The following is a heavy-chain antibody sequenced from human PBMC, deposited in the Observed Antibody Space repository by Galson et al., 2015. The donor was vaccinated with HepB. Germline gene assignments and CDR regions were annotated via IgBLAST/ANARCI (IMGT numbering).Heavy chain of an antibody. D-gene: IGHD3-22*01. CDR3: AKGSGGITMIVVVITTWDF. J-gene: IGHJ4*02. V-gene: IGHV3-13*05. Sequence: SLRLSCAASGFTFSSYDMHWVRQATGKGLEWVSAIGTAGDPYYPGSVKGRFTISRENAKNSLYLQMNSLRAEDTAVYYCAKGSGGITMIVVVITTWDFWGQGTLVTVSS. CDR1: GFTFSSYD. CDR2: IGTAGDP.